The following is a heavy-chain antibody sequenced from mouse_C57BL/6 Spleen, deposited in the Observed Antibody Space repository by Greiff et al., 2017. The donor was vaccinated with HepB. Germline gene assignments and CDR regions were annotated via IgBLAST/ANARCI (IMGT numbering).Heavy chain of an antibody. V-gene: IGHV1-76*01. CDR1: GYTFTDYY. CDR2: IYPGSGNT. CDR3: AREGYDYVAWFAY. Sequence: QVQLQQSGAELVRPGASVKLSCKASGYTFTDYYINWVKQRPGQGLEWIARIYPGSGNTYYNEKFKGKATLTAEKSSSTAYMQLSSLTSEDSAVYFCAREGYDYVAWFAYWGQGTLVTVSA. D-gene: IGHD2-4*01. J-gene: IGHJ3*01.